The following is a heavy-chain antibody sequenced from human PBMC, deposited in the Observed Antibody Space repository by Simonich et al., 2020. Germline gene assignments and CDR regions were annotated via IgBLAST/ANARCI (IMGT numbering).Heavy chain of an antibody. CDR1: GGSISSSSYY. J-gene: IGHJ3*02. CDR3: ARHAGFAFDI. V-gene: IGHV4-39*01. D-gene: IGHD6-13*01. Sequence: QLQLQESGPGLVKPSETLSLTCTVSGGSISSSSYYWGWFRQPPGKGLEWIGSIYYSGGTYYTPSLKSRVTISVDTSKNQFSLKLSSVTAADTAVYYCARHAGFAFDIWGQGTMVTVSS. CDR2: IYYSGGT.